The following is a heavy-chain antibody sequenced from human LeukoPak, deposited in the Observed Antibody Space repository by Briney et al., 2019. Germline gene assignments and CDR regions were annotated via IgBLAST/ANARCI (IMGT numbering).Heavy chain of an antibody. CDR2: INAGNGNT. D-gene: IGHD4-17*01. V-gene: IGHV1-3*01. CDR1: GYTFTNYA. CDR3: ASQDPTVTTYYYYYGMDV. Sequence: ASVKVSCKASGYTFTNYAKHWLRQAPGQRLEWMGWINAGNGNTKYSQKFQGRVTITRDTSASTAYMELSSLRSEDTAVYYCASQDPTVTTYYYYYGMDVWGQGTTVTVSS. J-gene: IGHJ6*02.